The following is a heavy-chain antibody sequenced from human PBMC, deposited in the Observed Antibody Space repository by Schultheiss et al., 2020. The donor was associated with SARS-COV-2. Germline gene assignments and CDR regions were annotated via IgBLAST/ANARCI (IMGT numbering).Heavy chain of an antibody. Sequence: GGSLRLSCAASGFTFSSYGMHWVRQAPGKGLEWVAVIWYDGSNKYYADSVKGRFTISRDNSKNTLYLQMNSLRAEDTAVYYCARDFGRDGYNGFDYWSQGALVTGSS. CDR3: ARDFGRDGYNGFDY. V-gene: IGHV3-33*08. D-gene: IGHD5-24*01. CDR1: GFTFSSYG. J-gene: IGHJ4*02. CDR2: IWYDGSNK.